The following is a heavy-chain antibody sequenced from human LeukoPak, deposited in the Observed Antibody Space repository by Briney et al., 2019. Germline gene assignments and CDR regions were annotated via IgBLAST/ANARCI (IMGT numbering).Heavy chain of an antibody. CDR2: IKQDGSEK. CDR1: GFTFSSYW. CDR3: ARGGGYYDSSGYYVHDAFDI. J-gene: IGHJ3*02. Sequence: PGGSLRLSCAASGFTFSSYWMSWVRQAPGKGLEWVANIKQDGSEKYYVDSVKGRFTISRDNAKNSLYLQMNSLRAEDTAVYYCARGGGYYDSSGYYVHDAFDIWGQGTMVTVSS. V-gene: IGHV3-7*01. D-gene: IGHD3-22*01.